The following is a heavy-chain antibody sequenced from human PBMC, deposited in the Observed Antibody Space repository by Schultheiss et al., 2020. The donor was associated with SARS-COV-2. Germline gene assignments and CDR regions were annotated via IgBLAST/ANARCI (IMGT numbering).Heavy chain of an antibody. Sequence: SETLSLTCTVSGGSISSSSYYWSWIRQPPGKGLEWIGEINHSGSTNYNPSLKSRVTISVDTSKNQFSLKLSSVTAADTAVYYCASGSGSYDFDYWGQGTLVTVSS. CDR3: ASGSGSYDFDY. V-gene: IGHV4-39*07. D-gene: IGHD3-10*01. J-gene: IGHJ4*02. CDR2: INHSGST. CDR1: GGSISSSSYY.